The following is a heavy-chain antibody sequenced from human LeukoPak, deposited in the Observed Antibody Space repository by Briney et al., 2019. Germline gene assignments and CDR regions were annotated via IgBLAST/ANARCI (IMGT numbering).Heavy chain of an antibody. D-gene: IGHD2-21*02. V-gene: IGHV3-21*01. J-gene: IGHJ4*02. CDR3: ARGCGGGCYSGHDY. CDR1: GFTFSSYS. Sequence: PGGSLRLSCAASGFTFSSYSMNWVRQAPGKGLEWVSSISSSSSYIYYADSVKGRFTISRDNAKNSLYLQMNSLRAEDTAVYYCARGCGGGCYSGHDYWGQGTLVTVSS. CDR2: ISSSSSYI.